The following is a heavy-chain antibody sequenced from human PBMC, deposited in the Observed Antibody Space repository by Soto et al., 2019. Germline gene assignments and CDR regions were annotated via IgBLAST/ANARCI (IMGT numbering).Heavy chain of an antibody. CDR2: IYHSGTT. CDR1: GGSISSGNW. J-gene: IGHJ4*02. V-gene: IGHV4-4*02. Sequence: QVQLQESGPGLVKPSGTLSLTCAVSGGSISSGNWWSWVRQPPGKGLEWIGEIYHSGTTNYNTSLKSRVTISVDKSKNQFSLKLTSVTAADTAVYYCAGEAIAVAATYYVDYWGQGTLVTVSS. CDR3: AGEAIAVAATYYVDY. D-gene: IGHD6-19*01.